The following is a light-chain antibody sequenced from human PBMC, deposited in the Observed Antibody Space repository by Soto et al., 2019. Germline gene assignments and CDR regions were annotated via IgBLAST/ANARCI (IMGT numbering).Light chain of an antibody. CDR3: QQYGSPLWT. CDR2: GTI. V-gene: IGKV3-20*01. CDR1: QSITSSY. J-gene: IGKJ1*01. Sequence: EIVLTQSPGTLSLSPGERATLSCRASQSITSSYLAWYQQKPGQAPRLLISGTISRATGIPDRFSGSGSGTDFTLTISGLEPEDFAVYYCQQYGSPLWTFGQGTKVEIK.